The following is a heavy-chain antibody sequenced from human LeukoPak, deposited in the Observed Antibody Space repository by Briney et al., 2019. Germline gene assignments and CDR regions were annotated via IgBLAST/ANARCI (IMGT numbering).Heavy chain of an antibody. V-gene: IGHV3-48*03. J-gene: IGHJ4*02. D-gene: IGHD4-11*01. CDR2: ISSSGSTI. CDR1: GFTFNSYE. Sequence: PGGSLRLSCAASGFTFNSYEMNWVRQAPGKGLEWVSYISSSGSTIYYADSVKGRFTISRDNAKSTLYLQMNSLRAEDTAVYYCARVRDDYTYFDCWGQGTLVTVSS. CDR3: ARVRDDYTYFDC.